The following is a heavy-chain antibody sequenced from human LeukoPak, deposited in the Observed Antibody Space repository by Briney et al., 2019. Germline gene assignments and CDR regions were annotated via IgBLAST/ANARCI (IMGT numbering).Heavy chain of an antibody. J-gene: IGHJ5*02. CDR3: ARGHDYGDYVGQNWFDP. CDR1: GGSLSSSSYY. CDR2: IYYSGST. Sequence: SETLSLTCTVSGGSLSSSSYYWGWIRQPPGKGLEWIGSIYYSGSTYYNPSLKSRVTISVDTSKNQFSLKLSSVTAADTAVYYCARGHDYGDYVGQNWFDPWGQGTLVTVSS. D-gene: IGHD4-17*01. V-gene: IGHV4-39*07.